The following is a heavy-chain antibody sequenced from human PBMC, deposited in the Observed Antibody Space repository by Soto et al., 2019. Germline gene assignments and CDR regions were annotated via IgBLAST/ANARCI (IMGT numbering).Heavy chain of an antibody. V-gene: IGHV4-34*01. D-gene: IGHD3-22*01. Sequence: PSETLSLTCAVYGGSFSGYYWSWIRQPPGKGLEWIGEINHSGSTNYNPSLKSRVTISVHTSKNQFSLKLSSVTAADTAVYYCAILGYDSSGQYYYLLDCRGQGTTVTAS. CDR3: AILGYDSSGQYYYLLDC. J-gene: IGHJ6*02. CDR2: INHSGST. CDR1: GGSFSGYY.